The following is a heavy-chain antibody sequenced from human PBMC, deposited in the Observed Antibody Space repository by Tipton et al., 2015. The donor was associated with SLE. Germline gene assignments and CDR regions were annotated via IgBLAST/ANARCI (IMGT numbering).Heavy chain of an antibody. CDR3: ARGGGSYGSGTYYPMDV. CDR2: IYVSGVT. V-gene: IGHV4-61*02. J-gene: IGHJ6*02. CDR1: GGSISSGYYF. Sequence: LRLSCTVSGGSISSGYYFWSWIRQPAGKGLEWIGRIYVSGVTNYNPSLKSRVTISVDTSKNQFSLKLSSVTAADTAVFYCARGGGSYGSGTYYPMDVWGQGTTVTVSS. D-gene: IGHD3-10*01.